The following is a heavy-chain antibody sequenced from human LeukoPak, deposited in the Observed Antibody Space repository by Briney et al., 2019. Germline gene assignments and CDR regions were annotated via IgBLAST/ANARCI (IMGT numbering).Heavy chain of an antibody. CDR2: ISSSSSSI. D-gene: IGHD6-19*01. Sequence: GGSLRLSCAASGFTFSSYSMNWVRQAPGKGLEWVSYISSSSSSIYYADSVKGRFTISRDNAKNSLYLQMNSLRDEDTAVYYCARDPYSGGYGAYYYYYMDVWGKGTTVTVSS. CDR3: ARDPYSGGYGAYYYYYMDV. V-gene: IGHV3-48*02. J-gene: IGHJ6*03. CDR1: GFTFSSYS.